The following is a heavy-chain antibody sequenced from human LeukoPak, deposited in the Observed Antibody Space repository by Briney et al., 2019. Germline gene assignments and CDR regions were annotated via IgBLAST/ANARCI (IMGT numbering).Heavy chain of an antibody. CDR3: ATSYDSSGNN. CDR1: GFTFSIFW. Sequence: GGSLRLSCTASGFTFSIFWMSWVRQAPGKGLEWVANIKQDGSAKYYVDSVKGRFTISRDNARNSLYLEMNNLRAEDTAIYYCATSYDSSGNNWGQGTLVTVSS. V-gene: IGHV3-7*01. J-gene: IGHJ4*02. CDR2: IKQDGSAK. D-gene: IGHD3-22*01.